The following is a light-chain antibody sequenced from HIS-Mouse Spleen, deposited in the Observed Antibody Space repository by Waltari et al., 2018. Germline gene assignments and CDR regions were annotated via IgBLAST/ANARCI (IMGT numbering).Light chain of an antibody. CDR3: QVWDSSSDHYV. J-gene: IGLJ1*01. CDR1: NIGSKS. CDR2: DDS. V-gene: IGLV3-21*03. Sequence: SYVLTQPPSVSVAPGKTARITCGGNNIGSKSVHWYQQKPGQAPVLVVYDDSDRPSGIPEQFSGSNSGNTATLTISRVEAGDEADDYCQVWDSSSDHYVFGTGTKVTVL.